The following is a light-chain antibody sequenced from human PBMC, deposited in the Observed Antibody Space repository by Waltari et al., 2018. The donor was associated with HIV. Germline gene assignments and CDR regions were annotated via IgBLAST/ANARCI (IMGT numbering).Light chain of an antibody. J-gene: IGKJ4*01. V-gene: IGKV1-9*01. Sequence: DIQLTQSPAILSASVGDRVTIICRANEPIRSDLAWFQQKAGKAPKRLIFAASTLQTGVPQRFSGSGSGTQFTLTVTSLQPEDFATYFCQQHNSFPITFGGGTKV. CDR1: EPIRSD. CDR3: QQHNSFPIT. CDR2: AAS.